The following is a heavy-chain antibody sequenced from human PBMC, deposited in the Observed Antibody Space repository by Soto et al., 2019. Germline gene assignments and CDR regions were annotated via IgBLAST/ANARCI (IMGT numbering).Heavy chain of an antibody. D-gene: IGHD3-3*01. J-gene: IGHJ4*02. CDR3: NSFPFFWGGHTPL. CDR1: GFSINNTW. V-gene: IGHV3-15*07. CDR2: GKSKADGGTA. Sequence: EVQLVESGGGLVQPGGSLRLSCAASGFSINNTWMNWVRQAPGKGLEWVGRGKSKADGGTADYAAPVKGRFTVSRDDSKNTRLQQMNSLKMEYTAVSYCNSFPFFWGGHTPLGGEGTVVPVSS.